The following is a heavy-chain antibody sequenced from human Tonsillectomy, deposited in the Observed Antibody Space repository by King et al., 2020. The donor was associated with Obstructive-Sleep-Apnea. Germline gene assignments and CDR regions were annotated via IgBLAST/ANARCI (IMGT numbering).Heavy chain of an antibody. Sequence: VQLVESGGGFAQPGRSLTLSCAASGCTFDDSAMHWVRQVPGKGLEWVSSISWSGDRIAYADSVKGRLTISRDNAKNSLFLQMNSLRREDTAFYYCAKDQGEYFGVGAFDIWGQGTMVTVSS. CDR1: GCTFDDSA. V-gene: IGHV3-9*01. J-gene: IGHJ3*02. CDR2: ISWSGDRI. D-gene: IGHD3-10*01. CDR3: AKDQGEYFGVGAFDI.